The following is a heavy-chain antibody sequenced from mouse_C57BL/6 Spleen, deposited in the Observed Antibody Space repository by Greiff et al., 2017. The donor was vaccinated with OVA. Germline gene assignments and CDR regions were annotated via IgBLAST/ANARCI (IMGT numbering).Heavy chain of an antibody. Sequence: DVMLVESGGGLVKPGGSLKLSCAASGFTFSDYGMHWVRQAPEKGLEWVAYISSGSSTIYSADTVKGRFTISRDNAKNTLFLQMTSLRAEDTAMYYCAGDGYPFDYWGQGTTLTVSS. CDR1: GFTFSDYG. D-gene: IGHD2-3*01. CDR3: AGDGYPFDY. V-gene: IGHV5-17*01. CDR2: ISSGSSTI. J-gene: IGHJ2*01.